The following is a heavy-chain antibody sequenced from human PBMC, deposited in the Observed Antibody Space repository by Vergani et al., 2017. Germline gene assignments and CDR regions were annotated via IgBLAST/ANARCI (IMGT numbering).Heavy chain of an antibody. J-gene: IGHJ6*03. Sequence: QVQLQESGPGLVKPSETLSLTCTVSGGSISSYYWSWIRQPPGKGLEWIGYIYYSGSTNYNPSLKSRVTISVDTSKNQFSLKLSSVTAADTAVYYCARGLRGYCSSNSCYTPYYYYMDVWGKGTTVTVSS. CDR2: IYYSGST. D-gene: IGHD2-2*02. CDR3: ARGLRGYCSSNSCYTPYYYYMDV. CDR1: GGSISSYY. V-gene: IGHV4-59*01.